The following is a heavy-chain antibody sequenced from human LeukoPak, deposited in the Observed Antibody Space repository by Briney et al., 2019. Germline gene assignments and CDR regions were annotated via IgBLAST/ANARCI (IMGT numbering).Heavy chain of an antibody. CDR3: ARDLPGIAGATTRDDP. CDR2: IIPILGIA. J-gene: IGHJ5*02. CDR1: GGTFSSYT. V-gene: IGHV1-69*04. Sequence: GSSVKVSCKASGGTFSSYTISWVRQAPGQGLEWMGRIIPILGIANYAQKFQGRVTITADKSTSTAYMELSSLRSEDTAVYYCARDLPGIAGATTRDDPWGQGTLVTVSS. D-gene: IGHD1-26*01.